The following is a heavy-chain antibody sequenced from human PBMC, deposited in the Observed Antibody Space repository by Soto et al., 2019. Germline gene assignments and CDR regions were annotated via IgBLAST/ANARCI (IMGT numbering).Heavy chain of an antibody. J-gene: IGHJ6*02. CDR2: TYYRSKWYN. Sequence: SQTLSLSCAISGDSVSNNSAAWNWIRQSPSRGLEWLGRTYYRSKWYNDYAVSVKSRITIDPDTSKNQFSLQLNSVTPEDTAVYYCARVKGLGYNGMDVWGQGTTVTVSS. CDR3: ARVKGLGYNGMDV. CDR1: GDSVSNNSAA. V-gene: IGHV6-1*01. D-gene: IGHD3-10*01.